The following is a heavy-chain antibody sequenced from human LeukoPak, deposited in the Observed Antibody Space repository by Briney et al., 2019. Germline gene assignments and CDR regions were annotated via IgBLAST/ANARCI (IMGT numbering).Heavy chain of an antibody. J-gene: IGHJ4*02. D-gene: IGHD3-10*01. CDR2: INPSGGST. Sequence: ASVKVSCKASGYTFTSYYMHWVRQAPGQGLEWMGIINPSGGSTSYAQEFQGRVTITRDTSTSTVYMELSSLRSEDTAVYYCAKDYGSGSYYFDYWGQGTLVTVSS. CDR3: AKDYGSGSYYFDY. CDR1: GYTFTSYY. V-gene: IGHV1-46*01.